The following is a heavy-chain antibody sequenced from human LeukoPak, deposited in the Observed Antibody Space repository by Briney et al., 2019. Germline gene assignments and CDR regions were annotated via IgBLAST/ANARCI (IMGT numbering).Heavy chain of an antibody. CDR1: GFTFSSYP. CDR2: ISGNGGST. V-gene: IGHV3-64*01. Sequence: GGSLRLSCAASGFTFSSYPMHWVRQAPGKGLESVSAISGNGGSTYYANSVRGRFTISRDNSKNTLYLQMGSLRAEDMAVYYCARVVAGSVYNSGMDVWGQGTTVTVSS. J-gene: IGHJ6*02. D-gene: IGHD6-19*01. CDR3: ARVVAGSVYNSGMDV.